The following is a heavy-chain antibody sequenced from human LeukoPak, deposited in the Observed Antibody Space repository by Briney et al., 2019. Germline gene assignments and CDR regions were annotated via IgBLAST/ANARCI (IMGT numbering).Heavy chain of an antibody. V-gene: IGHV3-23*01. CDR3: AKYRGFGDTYDS. CDR2: ISGNCGNI. Sequence: GGSLRLSCAASGFPFTSHAMSWGRHGPGKGLELVSSISGNCGNIYYSDSVKDRFTISRDNSKNTLYLQMNSLRVEDTAVYYCAKYRGFGDTYDSWGQGTLVTVSS. J-gene: IGHJ4*02. CDR1: GFPFTSHA. D-gene: IGHD3-10*01.